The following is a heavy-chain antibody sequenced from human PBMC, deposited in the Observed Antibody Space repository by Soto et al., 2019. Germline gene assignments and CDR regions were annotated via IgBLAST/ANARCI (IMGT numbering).Heavy chain of an antibody. J-gene: IGHJ4*02. Sequence: VASVKVSCKASGGTFSSYAISWVRQAPGQGLEWMGGIIPIFGTANYAQKFQGRVTITADKSTSTAYMELSSLRSEDTAVYYCARDGGYCTNGVCSGFDYWGQGTLVTVSS. CDR2: IIPIFGTA. CDR1: GGTFSSYA. D-gene: IGHD2-8*01. CDR3: ARDGGYCTNGVCSGFDY. V-gene: IGHV1-69*06.